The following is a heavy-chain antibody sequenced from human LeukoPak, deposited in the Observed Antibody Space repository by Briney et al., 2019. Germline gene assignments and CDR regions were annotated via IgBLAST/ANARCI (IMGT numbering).Heavy chain of an antibody. CDR3: ARGGSGWTFNH. CDR2: INSGGDTI. V-gene: IGHV3-11*01. D-gene: IGHD2/OR15-2a*01. CDR1: GFSFSDNF. J-gene: IGHJ4*02. Sequence: GGSLRLSCTASGFSFSDNFMGWLRQAPGKGLERVSYINSGGDTIHYSGAVKGRFSISRDNSKRLLYLQMSRLRIDDTALYYCARGGSGWTFNHWGQGTLVSVSS.